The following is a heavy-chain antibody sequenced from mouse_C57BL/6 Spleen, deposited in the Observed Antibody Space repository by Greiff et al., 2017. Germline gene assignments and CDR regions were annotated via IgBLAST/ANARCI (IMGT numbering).Heavy chain of an antibody. Sequence: QVQLQQSGAELVRPGASVKLSCTASGYTFTDYYIHWVKQRPGQGLEWIARIYPGGGNTYYNEKFKGKATLTAEKSSSTAYMQLSSLTSKDTAVYFCAREGGYYVFDYWGQGTTLTVSS. D-gene: IGHD2-3*01. CDR3: AREGGYYVFDY. CDR2: IYPGGGNT. J-gene: IGHJ2*01. CDR1: GYTFTDYY. V-gene: IGHV1-76*01.